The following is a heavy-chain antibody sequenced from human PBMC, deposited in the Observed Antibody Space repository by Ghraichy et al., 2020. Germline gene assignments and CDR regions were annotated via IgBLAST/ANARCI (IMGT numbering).Heavy chain of an antibody. CDR3: ARDSTTPKTQSGSFYNWFDP. D-gene: IGHD1-26*01. CDR2: ISSSNSI. V-gene: IGHV3-48*02. CDR1: GFAFSRYS. J-gene: IGHJ5*02. Sequence: GGSLRLSCAASGFAFSRYSMNWVRQAPGKGLEWVSYISSSNSIYYADSVKGRFTISRDDAKNSLYLQMNSLRDEDTAVYYCARDSTTPKTQSGSFYNWFDPWGQGTLVTVSS.